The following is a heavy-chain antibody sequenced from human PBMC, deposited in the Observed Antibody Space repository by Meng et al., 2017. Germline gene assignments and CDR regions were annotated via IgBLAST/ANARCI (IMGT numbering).Heavy chain of an antibody. J-gene: IGHJ4*02. CDR2: IIPIFGTA. D-gene: IGHD1-1*01. V-gene: IGHV1-69*06. CDR3: ARVDRNDDADFDY. Sequence: QVHVGQSGREGDKPWFLVKVLWHASGGTFSSYAISWVRQAPGQGLEWMGGIIPIFGTANYAQKFQGRVTITADKSTSTAYMELSSLRSEDTAVYYCARVDRNDDADFDYWGQGTLVTVSS. CDR1: GGTFSSYA.